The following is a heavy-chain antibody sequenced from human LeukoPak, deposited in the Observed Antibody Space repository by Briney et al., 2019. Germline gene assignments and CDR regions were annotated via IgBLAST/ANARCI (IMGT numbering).Heavy chain of an antibody. J-gene: IGHJ4*02. CDR1: GFTFSSYA. D-gene: IGHD4-17*01. Sequence: GGSLRLSCAASGFTFSSYAMHWVRQAPGKGLEYVSAISSNGGSTYYANSVKGRFTISRDNSKNTLYLQMGSLRAEDMAVYYCARGEDYGDAGGTFGYWGQGTLVTVSS. V-gene: IGHV3-64*01. CDR3: ARGEDYGDAGGTFGY. CDR2: ISSNGGST.